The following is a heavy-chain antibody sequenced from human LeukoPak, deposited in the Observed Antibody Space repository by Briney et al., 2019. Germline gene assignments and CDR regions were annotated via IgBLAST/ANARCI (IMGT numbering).Heavy chain of an antibody. Sequence: ASVKVSCKASGYTFTSYYMHWVRQAPGQGLEWMGIINPSGGSTSYAQKLQGRVTMTRDTSTSTVYMELSSLRSEDTAVYYCASYSSRYAFDIWGQGTMVTVSS. CDR1: GYTFTSYY. J-gene: IGHJ3*02. CDR2: INPSGGST. D-gene: IGHD6-13*01. V-gene: IGHV1-46*01. CDR3: ASYSSRYAFDI.